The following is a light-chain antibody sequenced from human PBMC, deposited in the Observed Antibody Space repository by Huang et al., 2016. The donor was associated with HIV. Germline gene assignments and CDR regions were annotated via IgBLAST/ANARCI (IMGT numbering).Light chain of an antibody. CDR3: QQYDGYPWT. CDR2: DVS. CDR1: QSFTPW. J-gene: IGKJ1*01. Sequence: DIQMTQSPSTLSASVGDRVTITCRASQSFTPWLAWYQQKPGKAPNLLIYDVSSLESGVPSRVSGSGSGTEFTLTISSLQPDDFATYYCQQYDGYPWTFGQGTKVEIK. V-gene: IGKV1-5*01.